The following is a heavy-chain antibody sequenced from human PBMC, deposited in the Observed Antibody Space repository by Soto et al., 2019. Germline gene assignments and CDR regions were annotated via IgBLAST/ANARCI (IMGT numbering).Heavy chain of an antibody. CDR3: ARSADSSGWYYDGFDI. J-gene: IGHJ3*02. Sequence: EVKLVESGGGFVQPGGSLRLSCAASGFTFSSYSMNWVRQAPGKGLEWVLYISSSSAAIYHADSVRGRFTISRDNARNSLYQQMNSLGDEDTAVYYCARSADSSGWYYDGFDIWGQGTMVTVSS. V-gene: IGHV3-48*02. D-gene: IGHD6-13*01. CDR2: ISSSSAAI. CDR1: GFTFSSYS.